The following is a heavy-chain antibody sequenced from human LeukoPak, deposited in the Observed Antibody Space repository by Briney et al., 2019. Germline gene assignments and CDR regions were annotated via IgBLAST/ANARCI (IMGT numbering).Heavy chain of an antibody. CDR2: INHSGST. CDR1: GGSFSGYY. V-gene: IGHV4-34*01. CDR3: ARGPYSSRHFDY. J-gene: IGHJ4*02. D-gene: IGHD6-13*01. Sequence: SETLSLTCAVYGGSFSGYYWSWIRQPPGKGLEWIGEINHSGSTNYNPSLKSRATISVDTSKNQFSLKLSSVTAADMAVYYCARGPYSSRHFDYWGQGTVVTVSS.